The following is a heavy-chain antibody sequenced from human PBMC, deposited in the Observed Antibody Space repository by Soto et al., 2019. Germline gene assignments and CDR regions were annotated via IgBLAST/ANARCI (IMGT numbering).Heavy chain of an antibody. CDR2: ISSDETIV. CDR1: GYTCRGYG. V-gene: IGHV3-48*02. D-gene: IGHD1-26*01. CDR3: VRGGGVGTTWGYY. J-gene: IGHJ4*02. Sequence: VASGGGLVQHGGALRLSCEGFGYTCRGYGMIWGRQARGKGLECVSYISSDETIVNYADSVKGRFTISRDSDKNSLFLQMNSLRDEDTAVYYCVRGGGVGTTWGYYWGQGAQVTVSS.